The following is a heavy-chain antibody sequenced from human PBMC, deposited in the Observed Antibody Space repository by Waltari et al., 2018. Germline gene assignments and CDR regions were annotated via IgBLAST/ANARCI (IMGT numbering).Heavy chain of an antibody. CDR1: GGSISSSSYY. V-gene: IGHV4-39*01. CDR2: IYYSGSI. J-gene: IGHJ5*02. CDR3: ARHWKRNGYRFDP. D-gene: IGHD5-12*01. Sequence: QLQLQESGPGLVKPPATLSLPCSVPGGSISSSSYYWGWIRQSPGKGLEWIGSIYYSGSIYYNPTLQSRVTISGDTSKNQFPLNLSSVTAADTAVYYCARHWKRNGYRFDPWGQGTRVNVSS.